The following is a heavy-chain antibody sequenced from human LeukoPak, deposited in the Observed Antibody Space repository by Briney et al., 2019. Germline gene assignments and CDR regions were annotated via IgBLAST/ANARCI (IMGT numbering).Heavy chain of an antibody. CDR3: AREKEMATTDY. CDR2: INPNSSST. V-gene: IGHV1-2*02. CDR1: GYTFTGYY. Sequence: ASVKVSCKASGYTFTGYYMHWVRQAPGQGLEWMGWINPNSSSTNYAQKFQGRVTISRDMSISTAYLALSRLRSDDTAVYYCAREKEMATTDYWGQGTLVTVSS. D-gene: IGHD5-24*01. J-gene: IGHJ4*02.